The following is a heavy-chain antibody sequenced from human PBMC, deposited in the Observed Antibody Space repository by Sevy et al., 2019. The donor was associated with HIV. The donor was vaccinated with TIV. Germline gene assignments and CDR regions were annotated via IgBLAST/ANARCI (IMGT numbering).Heavy chain of an antibody. Sequence: GGSLRLSCAASGFTVSSNYMSWVRQAPGKGLEWVSVIYSGGSTYYADSVKGRFTISRDNSKNTLYLQLNNLRAEDTAVYYCAREGRVSSSCEDYCYDYGMDVWGQGTTVTVSS. V-gene: IGHV3-53*01. CDR2: IYSGGST. D-gene: IGHD6-13*01. CDR3: AREGRVSSSCEDYCYDYGMDV. J-gene: IGHJ6*02. CDR1: GFTVSSNY.